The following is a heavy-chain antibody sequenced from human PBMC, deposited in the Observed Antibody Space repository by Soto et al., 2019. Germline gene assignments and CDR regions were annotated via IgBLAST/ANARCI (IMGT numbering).Heavy chain of an antibody. V-gene: IGHV4-59*01. CDR2: IYDTGRT. J-gene: IGHJ1*01. D-gene: IGHD1-26*01. CDR1: GGSISSFY. CDR3: ARDRGGTFQL. Sequence: SETLSLTCTVSGGSISSFYWSWFRQSPGKGLEWIGSIYDTGRTNYNPSLESRVTISVDRSKNQFSLKLTSVTAADRAVYYCARDRGGTFQLWAQGTLVTVSS.